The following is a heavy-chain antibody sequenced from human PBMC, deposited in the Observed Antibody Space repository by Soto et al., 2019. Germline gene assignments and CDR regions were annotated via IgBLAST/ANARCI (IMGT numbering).Heavy chain of an antibody. D-gene: IGHD2-8*02. Sequence: QVQLVESGGGVVQPGRSLRLSCAASGFSFSAYAIHWVRQAPGKGLEWVALISYDETTTYYADSVKGRFTISRDNSKNTLYLQMNSLRSEDTAVYYCVRARQNLVVNEYSQYWGQGTLVIVSS. V-gene: IGHV3-30-3*01. CDR3: VRARQNLVVNEYSQY. CDR1: GFSFSAYA. CDR2: ISYDETTT. J-gene: IGHJ1*01.